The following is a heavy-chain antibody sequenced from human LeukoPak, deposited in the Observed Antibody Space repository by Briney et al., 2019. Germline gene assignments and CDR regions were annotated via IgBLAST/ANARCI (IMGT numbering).Heavy chain of an antibody. D-gene: IGHD3-9*01. J-gene: IGHJ4*02. CDR2: IYHSGST. Sequence: TTSETLSLTCAVSGGSISSSNWWSWVRQPPGKGLEWIGEIYHSGSTYYNPSLKSRVTISVDTSKNQFSLKLSSVTAADTAVYYCARLTELRYFDWLIDYWGQGTLVTVSS. CDR3: ARLTELRYFDWLIDY. V-gene: IGHV4-4*02. CDR1: GGSISSSNW.